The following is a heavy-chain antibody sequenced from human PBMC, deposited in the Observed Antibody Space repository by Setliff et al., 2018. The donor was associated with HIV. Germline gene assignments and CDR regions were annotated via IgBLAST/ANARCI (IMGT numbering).Heavy chain of an antibody. CDR1: GGSISRHN. CDR2: IYSTGST. D-gene: IGHD3-22*01. V-gene: IGHV4-59*11. CDR3: ARVTQWLGYYLLDY. J-gene: IGHJ4*02. Sequence: SETLSLTCSVSGGSISRHNWSWIRQPPGTVLEWVGYIYSTGSTNYNPTLKSRVTISVDKSKNQFSLKVDSVTAADTAVHYCARVTQWLGYYLLDYWGQGILVTGSS.